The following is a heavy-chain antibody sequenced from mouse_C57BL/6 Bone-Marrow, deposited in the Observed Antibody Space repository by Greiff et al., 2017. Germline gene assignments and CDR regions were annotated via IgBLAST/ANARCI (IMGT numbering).Heavy chain of an antibody. D-gene: IGHD1-1*01. V-gene: IGHV14-3*01. CDR2: IDPANGNT. CDR3: AEPIYYYGSSYTWFAY. CDR1: GFNIKNTY. J-gene: IGHJ3*01. Sequence: VHVKQSVAELVRPGASVKLSCTASGFNIKNTYMHWVKQRPEQGLEWIGRIDPANGNTKYAPKFQGKATITADTSSNTAYLQLSSLTSEDTAIYYCAEPIYYYGSSYTWFAYWGQGTLVTVSA.